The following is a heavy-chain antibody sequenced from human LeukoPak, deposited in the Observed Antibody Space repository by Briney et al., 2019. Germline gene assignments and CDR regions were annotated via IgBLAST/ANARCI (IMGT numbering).Heavy chain of an antibody. CDR1: GGSISSGTYY. V-gene: IGHV4-39*01. D-gene: IGHD1-1*01. CDR2: IYYRGNT. Sequence: SETLSLTCTVSGGSISSGTYYWGWIRQPPGKGLEWIGSIYYRGNTYHNPSLKSRVTISVDTSKNQLSLKLSSVTAADTAVYYCARHGRTTVFPRVFHYWGQGTLVSVSS. CDR3: ARHGRTTVFPRVFHY. J-gene: IGHJ4*02.